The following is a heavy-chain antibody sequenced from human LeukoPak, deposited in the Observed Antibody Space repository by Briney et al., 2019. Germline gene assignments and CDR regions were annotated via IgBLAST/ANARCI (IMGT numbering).Heavy chain of an antibody. Sequence: GGSLRLSCAASGFIFSFYCMHWVRQAPGKGPMWVSRICPDGTGISYADSVEARFITSRDNAKNTVYLQMNSLREEDTAVYYCVRDFRSADYWGQGTLVTVSS. CDR1: GFIFSFYC. CDR3: VRDFRSADY. CDR2: ICPDGTGI. V-gene: IGHV3-74*01. J-gene: IGHJ4*02.